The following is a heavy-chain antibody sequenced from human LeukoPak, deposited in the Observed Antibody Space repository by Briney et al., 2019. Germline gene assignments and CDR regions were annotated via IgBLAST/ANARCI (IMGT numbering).Heavy chain of an antibody. V-gene: IGHV4-39*07. Sequence: SETLSLTCTVSGGSISSTTYYWGWIRQPPGKGLEWIGSIYHSGSTYYNPSLKSRVTISVDTSKNQFSLKLSSVTVADTAVYYCARAVGGFDPWGQGTLVTVSS. CDR1: GGSISSTTYY. D-gene: IGHD2-2*01. CDR3: ARAVGGFDP. J-gene: IGHJ5*02. CDR2: IYHSGST.